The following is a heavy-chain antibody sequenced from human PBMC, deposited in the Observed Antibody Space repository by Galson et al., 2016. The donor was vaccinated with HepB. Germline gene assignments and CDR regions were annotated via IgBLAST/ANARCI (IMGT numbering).Heavy chain of an antibody. CDR3: ARDNTRWSFDP. J-gene: IGHJ5*02. CDR1: GYTFTSCS. V-gene: IGHV1-46*01. CDR2: IHPSGGYT. D-gene: IGHD2-15*01. Sequence: SVKVSCKASGYTFTSCSMHWVRQAPGQGPEWMGIIHPSGGYTRYAQNFQGRVTMTRDTSTSTVYMELSRLKSEDTAMYYCARDNTRWSFDPGGQGTLVTIS.